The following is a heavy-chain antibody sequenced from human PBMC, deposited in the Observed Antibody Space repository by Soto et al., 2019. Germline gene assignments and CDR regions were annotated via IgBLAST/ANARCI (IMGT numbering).Heavy chain of an antibody. CDR1: GGSISTYY. J-gene: IGHJ4*02. CDR2: IFYTGST. V-gene: IGHV4-59*01. CDR3: ARLNRGTYDY. Sequence: SATLSHTWTVAGGSISTYYWSWIRQPPGKGLEWIGYIFYTGSTDYNPSLRGRVTISLDTSKNQFSLKLTSVTAADTAVYYCARLNRGTYDYWGQGALVT.